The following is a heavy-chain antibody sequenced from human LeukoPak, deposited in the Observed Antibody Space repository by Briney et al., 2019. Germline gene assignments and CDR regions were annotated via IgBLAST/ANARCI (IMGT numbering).Heavy chain of an antibody. V-gene: IGHV3-30*04. CDR2: ISYDGTNK. J-gene: IGHJ4*02. Sequence: GGSLRLSCTASGFSFSSYAMHWVRQAPGKGLEWVAGISYDGTNKKYVESVKGRFTISRDNSNNMLYLQMNSLRAEDTAMNYVSRGSIVGTILPFDYWGQGTLVTVSS. CDR3: SRGSIVGTILPFDY. CDR1: GFSFSSYA. D-gene: IGHD2-21*01.